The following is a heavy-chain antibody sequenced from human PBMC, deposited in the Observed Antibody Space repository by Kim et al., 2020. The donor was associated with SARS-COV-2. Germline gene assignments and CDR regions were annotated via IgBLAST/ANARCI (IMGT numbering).Heavy chain of an antibody. Sequence: GGSLRLSCESSGFSFSDYSMHWVRQAPGKGLEWVALIWFDGSKQNYADPVRGGFTVSRDNSRGTLFLEKNNLEDEDTAIYYSAKIKGDFGPLTGDSCCVDVWGQGPTVSVS. CDR2: IWFDGSKQ. D-gene: IGHD3-9*01. V-gene: IGHV3-33*06. CDR1: GFSFSDYS. J-gene: IGHJ6*02. CDR3: AKIKGDFGPLTGDSCCVDV.